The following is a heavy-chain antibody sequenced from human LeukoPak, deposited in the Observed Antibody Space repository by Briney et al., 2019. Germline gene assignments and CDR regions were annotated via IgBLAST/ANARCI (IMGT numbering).Heavy chain of an antibody. CDR1: GYSISSGYY. D-gene: IGHD5-18*01. Sequence: SETLSLTCTVSGYSISSGYYWGWIRQPPGKGLEWIGSISHSGSTYYNPSLKSPVTISVDTSKNQFSLRLSSVTAADTAVYYCARSPQLWTRYYYYYYMDVWGKGTTVTISS. J-gene: IGHJ6*03. CDR3: ARSPQLWTRYYYYYYMDV. V-gene: IGHV4-38-2*02. CDR2: ISHSGST.